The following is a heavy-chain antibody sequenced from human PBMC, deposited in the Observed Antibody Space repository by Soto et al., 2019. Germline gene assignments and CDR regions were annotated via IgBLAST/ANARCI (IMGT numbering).Heavy chain of an antibody. CDR1: GGSISSGGDY. CDR2: IYYTGGT. D-gene: IGHD1-26*01. V-gene: IGHV4-31*03. CDR3: ARVRGSNYHHYDVDV. J-gene: IGHJ6*03. Sequence: QVQLQESGPGLVTPSQTLSLTCSVSGGSISSGGDYWTWIRQHPGEGLEWIGYIYYTGGTSYTPSLKSRVTISLDTSNNQFSVKLNSVTAADTAVYYCARVRGSNYHHYDVDVWGKGTTVTVSS.